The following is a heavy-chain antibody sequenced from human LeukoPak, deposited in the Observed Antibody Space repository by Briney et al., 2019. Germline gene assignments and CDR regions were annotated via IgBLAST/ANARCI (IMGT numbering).Heavy chain of an antibody. D-gene: IGHD3-16*01. CDR1: GFTFSSYS. Sequence: PGGSLRLSCAASGFTFSSYSMNWVRQAPGKGLEWVAVISYDGSNKYYADSVKGRFTISRDNSKNTLYLQMNSLRAEDTAVYYCARDYEGNCDYWGQGTLVTVSS. CDR2: ISYDGSNK. V-gene: IGHV3-30*03. J-gene: IGHJ4*02. CDR3: ARDYEGNCDY.